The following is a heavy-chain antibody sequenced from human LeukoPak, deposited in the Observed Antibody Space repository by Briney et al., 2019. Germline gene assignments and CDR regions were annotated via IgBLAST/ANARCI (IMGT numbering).Heavy chain of an antibody. J-gene: IGHJ4*02. CDR1: GFTFSSYA. CDR3: AKGTLGSCAGARCYPFDH. V-gene: IGHV3-23*01. CDR2: ITGNTGNT. Sequence: PGGSLRLSCGASGFTFSSYAMNWVRQAPGKEMEWVSSITGNTGNTYVAEPVKGRFTISRDDSRNMLYLQMNTLRAEDTAIYYCAKGTLGSCAGARCYPFDHWGQGALVTVSS. D-gene: IGHD2-8*02.